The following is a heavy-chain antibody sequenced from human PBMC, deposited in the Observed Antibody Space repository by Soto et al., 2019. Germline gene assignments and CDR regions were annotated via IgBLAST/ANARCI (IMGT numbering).Heavy chain of an antibody. CDR2: LIPVFGSP. Sequence: QVQLVQSGAEVKKPGSSVTVSCKTSGGTFSKDAINWVRQAPGQGLEWMGLLIPVFGSPIYAQKFQGRIRITAAESTSTAFRDLSSLRSEDTAVYYCTRVLGYTFEPGKTRYYAMDVWGQGTTVSVSS. J-gene: IGHJ6*02. D-gene: IGHD5-18*01. V-gene: IGHV1-69*01. CDR1: GGTFSKDA. CDR3: TRVLGYTFEPGKTRYYAMDV.